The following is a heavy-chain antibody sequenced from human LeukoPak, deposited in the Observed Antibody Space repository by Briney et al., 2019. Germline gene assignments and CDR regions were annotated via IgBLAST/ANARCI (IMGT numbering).Heavy chain of an antibody. J-gene: IGHJ4*02. V-gene: IGHV3-30*02. D-gene: IGHD2-2*01. CDR1: GFTFSSYG. CDR3: AKDGCSSTSCFYYDY. Sequence: GGSLRLSCAASGFTFSSYGMHWVRQAPGKGLEWVAVIWYGGSNKYYADSVKGRFTISRDNSMYLQMNSLRAEDTAVYYCAKDGCSSTSCFYYDYWGQGTLVTVSS. CDR2: IWYGGSNK.